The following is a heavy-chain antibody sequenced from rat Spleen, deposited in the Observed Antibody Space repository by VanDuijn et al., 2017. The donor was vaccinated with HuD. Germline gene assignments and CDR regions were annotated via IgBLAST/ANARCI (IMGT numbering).Heavy chain of an antibody. CDR1: GITFSDYY. CDR3: TRGGYFRH. CDR2: ISHDGGNT. V-gene: IGHV5-20*01. D-gene: IGHD2-5*01. Sequence: EVQLVESDGGLVQPGRSLKLSCAVSGITFSDYYMAWVRQAPTKGLEWVTTISHDGGNTYYRDSVKGRFTISRDTAQNTLYLQMNSPTSEDTATYYCTRGGYFRHWGQGVMVTVSS. J-gene: IGHJ2*01.